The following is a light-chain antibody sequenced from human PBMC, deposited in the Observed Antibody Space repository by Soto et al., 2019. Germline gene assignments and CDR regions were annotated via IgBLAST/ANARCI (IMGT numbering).Light chain of an antibody. Sequence: EIVSTQSPGTLSLSPGERATLSCRASQSVSSSYLAWYQQKPGRAPRLLIDGASSRATGIPDRFSGSGSGTDFTLTISRLEPEDLAVYYCQQYGSLVTFGQGTKVDIK. CDR1: QSVSSSY. CDR3: QQYGSLVT. J-gene: IGKJ1*01. V-gene: IGKV3-20*01. CDR2: GAS.